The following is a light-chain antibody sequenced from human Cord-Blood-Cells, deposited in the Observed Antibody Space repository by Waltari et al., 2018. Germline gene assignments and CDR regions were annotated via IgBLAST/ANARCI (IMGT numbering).Light chain of an antibody. CDR1: QSISSY. J-gene: IGKJ2*01. V-gene: IGKV1-39*01. CDR2: AAS. Sequence: DIQMPQSPSSLSASVGDRVTIPCRASQSISSYLNWYQQKPGKAPKLLIYAASSLQSGVPSRFSGSGSGTDFTLTISSLQPEDFATYYCQQSYSTRYTFGQGTKLEIK. CDR3: QQSYSTRYT.